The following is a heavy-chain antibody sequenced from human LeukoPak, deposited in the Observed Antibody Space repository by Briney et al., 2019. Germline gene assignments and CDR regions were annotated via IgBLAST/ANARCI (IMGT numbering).Heavy chain of an antibody. CDR2: INSNSGAT. CDR1: GYTFTGYY. Sequence: ASVKVSCKASGYTFTGYYIHWVRQAPGQGLEWMGWINSNSGATNYAQKLQGRVTMTTDTSTSTAYMELRSLRSDDTAVYYCARDFDPWGQGTLVTVSS. V-gene: IGHV1-2*02. J-gene: IGHJ5*02. CDR3: ARDFDP.